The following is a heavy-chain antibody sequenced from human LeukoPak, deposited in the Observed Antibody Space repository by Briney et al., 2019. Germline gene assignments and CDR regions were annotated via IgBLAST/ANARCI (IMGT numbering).Heavy chain of an antibody. CDR1: GFTFSRFW. CDR3: ARTYYYDSSGPIFDY. V-gene: IGHV3-74*01. D-gene: IGHD3-22*01. CDR2: INGDGSST. J-gene: IGHJ4*02. Sequence: PGGSLSLPCAASGFTFSRFWMHGFPQAPGRGLVWVSRINGDGSSTDYADSVKGRFTISRDNAKSTLYLQMHSLRAEDTALYYCARTYYYDSSGPIFDYWGQGTLVTVSS.